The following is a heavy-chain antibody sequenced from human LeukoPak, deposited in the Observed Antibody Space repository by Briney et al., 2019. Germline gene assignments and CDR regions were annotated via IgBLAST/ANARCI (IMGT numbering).Heavy chain of an antibody. Sequence: SETLSLTCAVYGGSLSGYYWSWIRQPPGKGLEWIGEINHSGSTNYNPSLKSRVTISVDTSKNQFSLKLSSVTAADTAVYYCARRFYEYSIDYWGQGTLVTVSS. CDR2: INHSGST. D-gene: IGHD6-6*01. V-gene: IGHV4-34*01. J-gene: IGHJ4*02. CDR3: ARRFYEYSIDY. CDR1: GGSLSGYY.